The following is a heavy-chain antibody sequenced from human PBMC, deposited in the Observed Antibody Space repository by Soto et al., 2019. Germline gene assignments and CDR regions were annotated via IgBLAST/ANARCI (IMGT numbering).Heavy chain of an antibody. CDR2: INPNSGGT. V-gene: IGHV1-2*02. D-gene: IGHD2-15*01. CDR1: GYTFTGYY. Sequence: ASVKVSCKAAGYTFTGYYMHWVRQAPGQGLEWMGWINPNSGGTNYAQKFQGRVTMTRDTSISTAYMELSRLRSDDTAVYYCARVNVVVVAATREYYFDYWGQGTLVTVSS. CDR3: ARVNVVVVAATREYYFDY. J-gene: IGHJ4*02.